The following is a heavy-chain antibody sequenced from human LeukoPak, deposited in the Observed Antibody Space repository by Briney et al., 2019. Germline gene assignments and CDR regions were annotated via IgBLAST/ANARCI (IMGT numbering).Heavy chain of an antibody. D-gene: IGHD4-17*01. CDR1: GGSFSGYY. V-gene: IGHV4-59*01. CDR3: ARVLYGDSPRDYYGMDV. J-gene: IGHJ6*02. CDR2: IYYSGST. Sequence: PSETLSLTCAVYGGSFSGYYWSWIRQPPGKGLEWIGYIYYSGSTNYNPSLKSRVTISVDTSKNQFSLKLSSVTAADTAVYYCARVLYGDSPRDYYGMDVWGQGTTVTVSS.